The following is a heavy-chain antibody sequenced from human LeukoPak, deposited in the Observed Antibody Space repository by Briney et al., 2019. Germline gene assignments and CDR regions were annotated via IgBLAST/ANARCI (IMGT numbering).Heavy chain of an antibody. CDR1: GGSISSYY. Sequence: PSETLSLTCTVSGGSISSYYWSWIRQPAGKGLEWIGRIYTSGSTNYNPSLKSRVTMSVDTSKNQFSLKLSSVTAADTAVYYCARDMRGYSGSYYYYYMDVWGKGTTVTVSS. J-gene: IGHJ6*03. D-gene: IGHD5-12*01. CDR2: IYTSGST. V-gene: IGHV4-4*07. CDR3: ARDMRGYSGSYYYYYMDV.